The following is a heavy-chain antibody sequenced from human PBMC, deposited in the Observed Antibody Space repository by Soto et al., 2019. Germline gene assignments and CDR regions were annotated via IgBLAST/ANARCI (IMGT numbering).Heavy chain of an antibody. CDR2: IYPGDSDT. J-gene: IGHJ6*02. CDR3: ARHGYYDFWSGYYDYYYYYGMDV. Sequence: GESLKISCKGSGYSFTSYWIGWVRQMPGKGLEWMGIIYPGDSDTRYSPSFQGQVTISADKSISTAYLQWSSLKASDTAMYYCARHGYYDFWSGYYDYYYYYGMDVWGQGTTVTVSS. D-gene: IGHD3-3*01. V-gene: IGHV5-51*01. CDR1: GYSFTSYW.